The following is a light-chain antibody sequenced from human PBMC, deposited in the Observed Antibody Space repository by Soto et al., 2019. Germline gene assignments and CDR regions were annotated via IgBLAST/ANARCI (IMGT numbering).Light chain of an antibody. CDR1: SSEVGGYNY. Sequence: SLLTQPSSLSCSPGQSITLSCPGNSSEVGGYNYVSWYQQHPGKAPKFMIYDVSNRPSGVSNRFSGSKSGNTASLTISGLQAEDEADYYCCSYTTSNTRQIVFGTGTKVTVL. V-gene: IGLV2-14*01. CDR2: DVS. J-gene: IGLJ1*01. CDR3: CSYTTSNTRQIV.